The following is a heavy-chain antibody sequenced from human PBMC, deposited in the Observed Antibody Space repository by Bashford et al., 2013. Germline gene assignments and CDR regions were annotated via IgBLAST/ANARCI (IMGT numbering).Heavy chain of an antibody. J-gene: IGHJ4*02. V-gene: IGHV2-5*02. CDR2: IYWGDDR. Sequence: SGPTLVKPTQTLTLTCTFSGFSLSTSGVGVGWIRQPPGKALEWLALIYWGDDRRYSPSLKSRLTITKDTSKNXVVLTMTKMDPVDTATYYCAHVASGAFSYNFDYWGQGTLVTVSS. CDR3: AHVASGAFSYNFDY. CDR1: GFSLSTSGVG. D-gene: IGHD2-2*02.